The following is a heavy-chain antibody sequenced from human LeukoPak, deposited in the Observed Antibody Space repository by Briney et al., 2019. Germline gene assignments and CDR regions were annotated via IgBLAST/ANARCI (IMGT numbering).Heavy chain of an antibody. J-gene: IGHJ6*02. CDR1: GFTFSSYA. CDR3: ARALYSSGWYWEHYYYGMDV. Sequence: GGSLRLSCAASGFTFSSYAMHWVRQAPGKGLEWVAVISYDGSNKYYADSVKGRFTISRDNSKNTLYLQMNSLRAEDTAVYYCARALYSSGWYWEHYYYGMDVWGQGTTVTVSS. V-gene: IGHV3-30-3*01. CDR2: ISYDGSNK. D-gene: IGHD6-19*01.